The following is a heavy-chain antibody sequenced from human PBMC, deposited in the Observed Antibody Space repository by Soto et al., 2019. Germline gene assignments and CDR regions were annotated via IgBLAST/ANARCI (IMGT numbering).Heavy chain of an antibody. J-gene: IGHJ4*02. V-gene: IGHV5-51*01. Sequence: GESLKISCKGSGYSFTSYWIGWVRQMPGKGLEWMGIIYPGDSDTRYSPSFQGQVTISADKSISTAYLQWSSLKASDTAMYYCTRLPYYYGSWSYYLDYWGQGTLVTVSS. CDR2: IYPGDSDT. CDR3: TRLPYYYGSWSYYLDY. D-gene: IGHD3-10*01. CDR1: GYSFTSYW.